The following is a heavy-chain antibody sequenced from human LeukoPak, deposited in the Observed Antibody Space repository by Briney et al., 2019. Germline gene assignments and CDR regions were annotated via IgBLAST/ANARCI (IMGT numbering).Heavy chain of an antibody. CDR2: IYYSGST. CDR1: GGSISSSSYY. J-gene: IGHJ4*01. V-gene: IGHV4-39*07. Sequence: SETLSLTCSVSGGSISSSSYYWGWIRQPPGKGLEWIGSIYYSGSTYYNPSLKSRVTISVDTSKNQFSLKLSSVTAADTAVYYCARGTTVTTIDFDYWGQGTLVTVSS. CDR3: ARGTTVTTIDFDY. D-gene: IGHD4-17*01.